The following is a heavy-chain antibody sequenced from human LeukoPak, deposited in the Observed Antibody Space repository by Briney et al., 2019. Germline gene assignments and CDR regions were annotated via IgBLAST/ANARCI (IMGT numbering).Heavy chain of an antibody. Sequence: PGGSLRLSCAASGFTFSSYWMSWVRQAPGKGLEWVANIKQDGSEKYYVGSVKGRFTISRDNAKNSLYLQMNSLRAEDTAVYYCARGGYDFWRGDNWFDPWGQGTLVTVSS. CDR3: ARGGYDFWRGDNWFDP. CDR2: IKQDGSEK. CDR1: GFTFSSYW. D-gene: IGHD3-3*01. V-gene: IGHV3-7*01. J-gene: IGHJ5*02.